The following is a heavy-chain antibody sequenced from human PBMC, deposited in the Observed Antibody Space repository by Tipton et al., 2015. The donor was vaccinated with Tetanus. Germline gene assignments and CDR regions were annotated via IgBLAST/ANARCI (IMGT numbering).Heavy chain of an antibody. CDR1: GGSISSYF. D-gene: IGHD3-3*01. CDR3: ARANYESAKKGPFDA. Sequence: TLSLTCSVSGGSISSYFWSWIRQSLGQGLEWIGLIYYSGSTSYNPSLKSRVTISVDTSKNQLSLKLTSVTAADTAVYYCARANYESAKKGPFDAWGQGALVIVSS. CDR2: IYYSGST. J-gene: IGHJ4*02. V-gene: IGHV4-59*01.